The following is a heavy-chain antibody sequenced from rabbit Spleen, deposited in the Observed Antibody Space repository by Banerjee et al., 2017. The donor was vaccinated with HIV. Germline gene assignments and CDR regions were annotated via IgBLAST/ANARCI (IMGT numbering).Heavy chain of an antibody. CDR2: AYAGNNSGT. V-gene: IGHV1S40*01. Sequence: QSLEESGGDLVKPGASLTLTCTASGFSFSSRYYMCWVRQAPGKGLEWVACAYAGNNSGTYSATWAKGRFTISKTSSTTVTLQMTSLTAADTATYFCARDAGTSFSTYGMDLWGQGTLVTVS. CDR1: GFSFSSRYY. D-gene: IGHD8-1*01. CDR3: ARDAGTSFSTYGMDL. J-gene: IGHJ6*01.